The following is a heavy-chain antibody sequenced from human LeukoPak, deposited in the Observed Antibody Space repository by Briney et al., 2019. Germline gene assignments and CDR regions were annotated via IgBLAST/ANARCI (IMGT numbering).Heavy chain of an antibody. CDR2: IYSGGST. Sequence: PGGSLRLSCAASGVTVSSNYMGWVRQAPGKGLEWVSVIYSGGSTYYADSVKGRFTISRDNSKNTLYLQMNSLRAEDTAVYYCARDDGTIDYWGQGTLVTVST. CDR3: ARDDGTIDY. D-gene: IGHD1/OR15-1a*01. V-gene: IGHV3-53*01. CDR1: GVTVSSNY. J-gene: IGHJ4*02.